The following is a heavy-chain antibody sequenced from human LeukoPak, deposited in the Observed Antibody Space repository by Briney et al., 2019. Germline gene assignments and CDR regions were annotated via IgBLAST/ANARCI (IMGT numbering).Heavy chain of an antibody. J-gene: IGHJ4*02. CDR2: IRYDGDNK. V-gene: IGHV3-30*02. D-gene: IGHD3-9*01. CDR1: GFTFSSYG. CDR3: SKDRLDRTGYYFFDY. Sequence: GGSLRLSCAASGFTFSSYGMHWVRQAPDKGLEWVASIRYDGDNKYYADSVRGRFTISRDDSRNTLYVQMNSLRVEDTAVYFCSKDRLDRTGYYFFDYWGQGTLVTVSS.